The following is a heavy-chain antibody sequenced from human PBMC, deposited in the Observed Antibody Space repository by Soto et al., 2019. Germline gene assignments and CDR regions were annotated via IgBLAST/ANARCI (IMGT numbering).Heavy chain of an antibody. J-gene: IGHJ6*03. D-gene: IGHD3-3*01. CDR2: IYYSGST. V-gene: IGHV4-39*01. CDR1: YGKIIRLSDG. CDR3: ARLGAASRSCNYVMDV. Sequence: VAYGKIIRLSDGRVIKHQTHGKGLEWIGSIYYSGSTYYNPSLKSRITISVDTSKNQLSLKLSSVTAADTAVYYCARLGAASRSCNYVMDVWGKRTTV.